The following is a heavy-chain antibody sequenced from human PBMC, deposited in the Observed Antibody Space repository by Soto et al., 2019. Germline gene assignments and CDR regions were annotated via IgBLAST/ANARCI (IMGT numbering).Heavy chain of an antibody. CDR3: AKDLRPDGRYDLDY. V-gene: IGHV3-74*01. D-gene: IGHD1-26*01. J-gene: IGHJ4*02. Sequence: GCSPRLSRAASRFTVKIYVMHLFRQTPGKGLVWVSRINSDGSSTSYADSVKGRFTISRDNAKNTLYLQMNSLRAEDTAVYYCAKDLRPDGRYDLDYWGQGTLVTVSS. CDR1: RFTVKIYV. CDR2: INSDGSST.